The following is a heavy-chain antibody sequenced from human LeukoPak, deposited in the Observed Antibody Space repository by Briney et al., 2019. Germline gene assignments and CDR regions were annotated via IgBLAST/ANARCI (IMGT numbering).Heavy chain of an antibody. Sequence: GGSLRLSCAASGFTFSDYYMRWIRQAPGKGLECVSYISSSGSMIHYADSVKGRFTISRENAKNSLYLQMNSLRAGDTAVYYCARGHSGYGFDYWGQGTLVTVSS. CDR1: GFTFSDYY. D-gene: IGHD5-12*01. J-gene: IGHJ4*02. V-gene: IGHV3-11*04. CDR3: ARGHSGYGFDY. CDR2: ISSSGSMI.